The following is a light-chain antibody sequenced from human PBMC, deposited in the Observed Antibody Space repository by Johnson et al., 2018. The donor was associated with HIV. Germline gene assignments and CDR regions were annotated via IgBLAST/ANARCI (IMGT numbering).Light chain of an antibody. CDR3: GTWDSSLSAGI. CDR2: DND. J-gene: IGLJ1*01. V-gene: IGLV1-51*01. CDR1: NSNIGNNY. Sequence: QSVLTQPPSVSAAPGQKVTISCSGSNSNIGNNYVSWYQHLPGTAPKLLIYDNDQRPSGIPDRFSASKSGTSATLDLTGLQNGDGADYYCGTWDSSLSAGIFGPGTKVTVL.